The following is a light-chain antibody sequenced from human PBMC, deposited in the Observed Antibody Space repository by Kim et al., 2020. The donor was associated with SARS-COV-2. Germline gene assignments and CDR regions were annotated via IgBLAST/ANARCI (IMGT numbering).Light chain of an antibody. V-gene: IGLV3-25*03. CDR3: QSADSSGTYVV. CDR1: ALLKQY. Sequence: SYELTQPPSVSVSPGQTARITCSGDALLKQYAYWYQQKPGQAPVLVIYKDSERPSGIPERFSGSSSGTTVTLTISGVQAEDEADYYCQSADSSGTYVVFGGGTQLTVL. J-gene: IGLJ2*01. CDR2: KDS.